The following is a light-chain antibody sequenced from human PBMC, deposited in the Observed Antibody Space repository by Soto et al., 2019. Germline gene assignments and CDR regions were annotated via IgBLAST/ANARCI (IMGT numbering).Light chain of an antibody. CDR1: QRVANSY. V-gene: IGKV3-20*01. Sequence: EIVLTQSPGTLSLSPGERATLRCRASQRVANSYLAWYQQKPVQAPSLLIFDASYTPSDIPARFSRSGCGTAFTLTTNRLAPADLAVYFCQQYGASAWTFGYWTKV. CDR3: QQYGASAWT. J-gene: IGKJ1*01. CDR2: DAS.